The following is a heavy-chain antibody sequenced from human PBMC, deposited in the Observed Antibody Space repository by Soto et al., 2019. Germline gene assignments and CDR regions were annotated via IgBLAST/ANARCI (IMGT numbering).Heavy chain of an antibody. V-gene: IGHV4-34*01. CDR2: INHSGGT. Sequence: SETLSLTCAVYGGSFSGYYCSWIRQSPGKGLEWIGEINHSGGTNYNASLKSRVTMSVDTSKNQFSLKLTSVTAADTAVYYCTRGAYYYVSGSYLDYWGQGTLVTVSS. CDR1: GGSFSGYY. CDR3: TRGAYYYVSGSYLDY. D-gene: IGHD3-10*01. J-gene: IGHJ4*02.